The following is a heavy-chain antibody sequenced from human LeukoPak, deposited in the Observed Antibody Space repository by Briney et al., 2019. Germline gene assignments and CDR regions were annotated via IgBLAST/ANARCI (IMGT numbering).Heavy chain of an antibody. D-gene: IGHD6-13*01. CDR3: AKEGTPQVSTWYDF. J-gene: IGHJ4*02. Sequence: GGSLRLSCAASGFPLSPYGMHWVRQAPGKGLEWVAVISYEGGTQHYADSVKGRFIISRDNPRNTLYLQMNILRTEDTAVYYCAKEGTPQVSTWYDFWGQGTQVIVSS. CDR1: GFPLSPYG. V-gene: IGHV3-30*18. CDR2: ISYEGGTQ.